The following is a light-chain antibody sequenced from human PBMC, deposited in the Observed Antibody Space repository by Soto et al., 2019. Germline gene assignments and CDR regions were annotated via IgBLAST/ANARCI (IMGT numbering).Light chain of an antibody. J-gene: IGLJ1*01. CDR3: SSYTTRNTEV. CDR2: DVV. Sequence: QSALTQPASVSGSPGQSITISCAGTSSDIGAYNYVSWYQHLPDKAPKLIIYDVVTRPSGISTRFSASKSGNTASLTISGLQAEDEADYYCSSYTTRNTEVFGTGTKVTVL. CDR1: SSDIGAYNY. V-gene: IGLV2-14*03.